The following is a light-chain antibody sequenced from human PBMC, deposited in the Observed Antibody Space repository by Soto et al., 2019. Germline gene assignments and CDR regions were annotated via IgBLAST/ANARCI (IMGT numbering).Light chain of an antibody. J-gene: IGKJ1*01. CDR1: QSVNSN. V-gene: IGKV3-15*01. Sequence: EIVMTQSPATLSVSPAERATLSCRASQSVNSNLAWYQQKPGQAPRLLIYGVSNRDTGIPARFSGSGSGTEFTLTISSLQSEDFALYYCQHYNNWPWTFGQGTKVEI. CDR3: QHYNNWPWT. CDR2: GVS.